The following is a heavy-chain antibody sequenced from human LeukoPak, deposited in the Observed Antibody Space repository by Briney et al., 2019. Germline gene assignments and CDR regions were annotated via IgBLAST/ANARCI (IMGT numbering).Heavy chain of an antibody. CDR2: IRSKAYGGTT. J-gene: IGHJ5*02. D-gene: IGHD6-25*01. CDR3: TRGRLRGTNWFDP. Sequence: GGSLRLSCTASGFTFGDYAMSWVRQAPGKGLEWVGFIRSKAYGGTTEYAASVKGRFTISRDDSKSIAYLQMNSLKTEDTAVYYCTRGRLRGTNWFDPWGQGTLVTVSS. V-gene: IGHV3-49*04. CDR1: GFTFGDYA.